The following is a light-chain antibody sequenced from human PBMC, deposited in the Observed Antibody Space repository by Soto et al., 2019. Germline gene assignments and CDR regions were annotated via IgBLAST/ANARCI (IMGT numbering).Light chain of an antibody. CDR1: SSDVGSYNL. CDR2: EVS. J-gene: IGLJ1*01. Sequence: QSVLTQPASVSGSPGQSITISCTGTSSDVGSYNLVSWYQQHPGKAPKLMIYEVSKRPSGVSNRFSGSKSGNTASLTISGLQAEDGADYYCCSYAGSSTLYVFGTGTKLTVL. V-gene: IGLV2-23*02. CDR3: CSYAGSSTLYV.